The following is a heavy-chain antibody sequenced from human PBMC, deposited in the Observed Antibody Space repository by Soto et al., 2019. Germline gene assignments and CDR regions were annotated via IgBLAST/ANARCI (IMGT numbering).Heavy chain of an antibody. J-gene: IGHJ4*02. CDR3: ARDSPPGDN. CDR1: GYTFSNYG. CDR2: ISAYNVNT. Sequence: QVQLVQSGAEVKKPGASVKVSCKASGYTFSNYGISWVRQAPGQGLEWMGWISAYNVNTKYAQKLQGRGTMTTDTSTRPAYTELWSLRSDATPVYYSARDSPPGDNWGQGTLVTVSS. V-gene: IGHV1-18*01.